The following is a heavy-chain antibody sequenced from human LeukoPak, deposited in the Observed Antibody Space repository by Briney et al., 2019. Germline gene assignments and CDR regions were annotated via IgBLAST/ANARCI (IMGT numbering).Heavy chain of an antibody. CDR2: IYYSGST. Sequence: SETLSLTCTVSGGSISSSHYYWGWIRQPPGKGLEWIGNIYYSGSTFYNPSLKSRVTISVDTSKNQFSLKLSSVTAADTAVYYCARLWFGDHGGDYWGQGTLVTVSS. J-gene: IGHJ4*02. D-gene: IGHD3-10*01. CDR1: GGSISSSHYY. CDR3: ARLWFGDHGGDY. V-gene: IGHV4-39*07.